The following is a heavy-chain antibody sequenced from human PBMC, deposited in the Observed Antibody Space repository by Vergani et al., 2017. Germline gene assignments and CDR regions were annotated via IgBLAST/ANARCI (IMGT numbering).Heavy chain of an antibody. CDR3: ARDTVTGSRYFDY. CDR2: IRYDGSNT. D-gene: IGHD6-19*01. J-gene: IGHJ4*02. V-gene: IGHV3-30*02. Sequence: QVQLVESGGGVVQPGRSLRLSCIASGFTFRIYGMHWVRQAPGKGLEWVTFIRYDGSNTYYADSVKGRFTISRDNSKNTLFLQMNSLRPEDTAVYYCARDTVTGSRYFDYWGQGTLVTVSS. CDR1: GFTFRIYG.